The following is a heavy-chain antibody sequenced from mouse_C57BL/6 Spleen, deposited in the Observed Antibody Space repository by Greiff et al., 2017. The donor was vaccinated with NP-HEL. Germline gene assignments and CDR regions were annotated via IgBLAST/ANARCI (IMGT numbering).Heavy chain of an antibody. D-gene: IGHD2-3*01. CDR1: GYTFTDYY. CDR3: ARLDDGYHFDY. V-gene: IGHV1-26*01. Sequence: VQLQQSGPELVKPGASVKISCKASGYTFTDYYMNWVKQSHGKSLEWIGDINPNNGGTSYNQKFKGKATLTVDKSSSTAYMELRSLTSEDSAVYYCARLDDGYHFDYWGQGTTLTVSS. CDR2: INPNNGGT. J-gene: IGHJ2*01.